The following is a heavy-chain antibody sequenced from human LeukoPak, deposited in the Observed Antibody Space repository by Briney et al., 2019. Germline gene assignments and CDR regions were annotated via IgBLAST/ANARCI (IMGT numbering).Heavy chain of an antibody. CDR3: AKDLRQQPHVMGDY. CDR2: IRYDGSNK. D-gene: IGHD6-13*01. Sequence: PGGSLRLSCAASGFTFSSYGMHWVRQAPGKGLEWVAFIRYDGSNKYCADSVKGRFTISRDNSKNTLYLQMNSLRAEDTAVYYCAKDLRQQPHVMGDYWGQGTLVTVSS. CDR1: GFTFSSYG. J-gene: IGHJ4*02. V-gene: IGHV3-30*02.